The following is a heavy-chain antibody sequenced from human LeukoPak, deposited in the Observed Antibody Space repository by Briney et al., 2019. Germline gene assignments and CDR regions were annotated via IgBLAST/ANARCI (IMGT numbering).Heavy chain of an antibody. CDR2: ISSSNSYI. V-gene: IGHV3-21*01. CDR1: EFTFSSYT. D-gene: IGHD1-26*01. J-gene: IGHJ4*02. CDR3: AAIVGAILTIDY. Sequence: GGSLRLSCAVSEFTFSSYTMNWVRQAPGKGLEWVSSISSSNSYIYYADSVKGRFTISRDNSKNTLYLQMNSLRAEDTAVYYCAAIVGAILTIDYWGQGTLVTVSS.